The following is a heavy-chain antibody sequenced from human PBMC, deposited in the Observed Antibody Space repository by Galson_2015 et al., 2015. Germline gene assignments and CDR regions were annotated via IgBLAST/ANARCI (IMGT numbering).Heavy chain of an antibody. D-gene: IGHD4-17*01. CDR3: ARRYYDYGDYVPPYFDY. CDR2: IYPGDSDT. V-gene: IGHV5-51*01. Sequence: QSGAEVKKPGESLKISCKGSGYSFTSYWIGWVRQMPGKGLEWMGIIYPGDSDTRYSPSFQGQVTISADKSISTAYLQWSSLKASDTAMYYCARRYYDYGDYVPPYFDYWGQGTLVTVSS. J-gene: IGHJ4*02. CDR1: GYSFTSYW.